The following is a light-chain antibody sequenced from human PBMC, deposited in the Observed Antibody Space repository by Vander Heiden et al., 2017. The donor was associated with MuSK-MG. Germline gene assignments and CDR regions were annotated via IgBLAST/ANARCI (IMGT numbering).Light chain of an antibody. Sequence: DIQMTQSPSTLSASVGDRVTITCRASQSKSSWLAWYQQKPGKPPKLLIYKASSLESGVASRFSGSGSGTEFTLTISSLHPDDFATYYCQQYNSYPWTFGQGTKVEIK. J-gene: IGKJ1*01. CDR3: QQYNSYPWT. CDR2: KAS. V-gene: IGKV1-5*03. CDR1: QSKSSW.